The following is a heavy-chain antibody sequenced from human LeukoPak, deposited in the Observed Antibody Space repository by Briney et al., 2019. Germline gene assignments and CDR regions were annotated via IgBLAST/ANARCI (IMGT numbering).Heavy chain of an antibody. CDR3: ARVITSGYYYFDY. Sequence: SETLSLTCTVSGGSISSYYWSWIRQPPGKGLEWIGYIYYSGSTNYNPSLKSRVTISVDTSKNQFSLKLSSVTAAGTAVYYCARVITSGYYYFDYWGQGTLVTVSS. CDR2: IYYSGST. CDR1: GGSISSYY. V-gene: IGHV4-59*08. J-gene: IGHJ4*02. D-gene: IGHD5-12*01.